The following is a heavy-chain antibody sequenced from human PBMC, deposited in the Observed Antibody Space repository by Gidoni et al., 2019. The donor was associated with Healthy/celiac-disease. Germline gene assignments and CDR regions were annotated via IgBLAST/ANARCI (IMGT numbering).Heavy chain of an antibody. CDR2: LSGSGGST. V-gene: IGHV3-23*01. Sequence: EVQLLEDGGGLVQPGGSLRLSCAASGFTFSSYAMSWVRQAPGKGLEWVSALSGSGGSTYYAYSVKGRFTISRDNSKNTLYLQMNSLRAEDTAVYYCAKDSGYGGNSDYWGQGTLVTVSS. D-gene: IGHD2-15*01. CDR3: AKDSGYGGNSDY. J-gene: IGHJ4*02. CDR1: GFTFSSYA.